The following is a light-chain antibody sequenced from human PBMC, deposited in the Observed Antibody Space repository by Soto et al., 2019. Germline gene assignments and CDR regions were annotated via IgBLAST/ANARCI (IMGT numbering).Light chain of an antibody. CDR3: LQRSDWPIT. J-gene: IGKJ5*01. V-gene: IGKV3-11*01. CDR2: DTS. CDR1: QTVSSK. Sequence: EIVFTNSPATLSSTPGERATLSCRASQTVSSKLAWYQHKPGQAPRLLIYDTSNRATGIPARFSGSGSGTDFTLTISSLEPEDFAVYYCLQRSDWPITFGQGGLLEIK.